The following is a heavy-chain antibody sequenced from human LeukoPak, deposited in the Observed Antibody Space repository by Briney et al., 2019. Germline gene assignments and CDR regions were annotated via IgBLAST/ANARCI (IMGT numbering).Heavy chain of an antibody. CDR1: GGSISSGGYY. V-gene: IGHV4-31*03. CDR2: IYYSGSA. CDR3: ASTYVDTAMVPEYYFDY. J-gene: IGHJ4*02. D-gene: IGHD5-18*01. Sequence: PSETLSLTCTVSGGSISSGGYYWSWIRQHPGKGLEWIGYIYYSGSAYYNPSLKSRVTISVDTSKNQFSLKLSSVTAADTAVYYCASTYVDTAMVPEYYFDYWGQGTLVTVSS.